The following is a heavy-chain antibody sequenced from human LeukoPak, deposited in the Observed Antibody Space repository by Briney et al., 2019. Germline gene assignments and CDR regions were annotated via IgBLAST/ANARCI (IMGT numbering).Heavy chain of an antibody. V-gene: IGHV4-59*01. CDR3: ARGEWWFDP. D-gene: IGHD2-8*01. J-gene: IGHJ5*02. Sequence: PSETLSLTCTVSGASISSDYWSWIRQPPGKGLEWIGNIYYSGSANYNPSLQSRATISLDMSRNQFSLKLNSVTAADTAIYYCARGEWWFDPWGQGSLITVSS. CDR1: GASISSDY. CDR2: IYYSGSA.